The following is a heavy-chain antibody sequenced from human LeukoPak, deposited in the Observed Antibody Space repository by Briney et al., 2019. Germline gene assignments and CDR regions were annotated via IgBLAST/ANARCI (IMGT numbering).Heavy chain of an antibody. Sequence: SETLSLTCTVPGGSISSYYWSWIRQPPGKGLEWIGYIYYSGSTNYNPSLKSRVTISVDTSKNQFSLKLSSVTAADTAVYYCASTLRSGSYYPFDYWGQGTLVTVSS. CDR2: IYYSGST. J-gene: IGHJ4*02. D-gene: IGHD1-26*01. CDR1: GGSISSYY. V-gene: IGHV4-59*08. CDR3: ASTLRSGSYYPFDY.